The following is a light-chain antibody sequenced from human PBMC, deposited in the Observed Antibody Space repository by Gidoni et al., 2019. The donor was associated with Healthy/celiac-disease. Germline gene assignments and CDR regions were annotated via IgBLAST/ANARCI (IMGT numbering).Light chain of an antibody. Sequence: QTVVTQEPSLTVSPGGTVTLTCASSTGAVTSGYYPNWFQQKPGQPPRALINSTSNNHSWTPARCSGSLLGGKAALTLSGVQPEDEAEYYCLLYYGGAQLWVFGGGTKLTVL. CDR1: TGAVTSGYY. CDR2: STS. CDR3: LLYYGGAQLWV. V-gene: IGLV7-43*01. J-gene: IGLJ3*02.